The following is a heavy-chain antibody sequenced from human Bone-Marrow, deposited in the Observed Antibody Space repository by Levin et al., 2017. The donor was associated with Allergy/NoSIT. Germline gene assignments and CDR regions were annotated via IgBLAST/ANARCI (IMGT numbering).Heavy chain of an antibody. V-gene: IGHV2-5*02. CDR1: GFSLSTSGVG. Sequence: SGPTLVKPTQTLTLTCTFSGFSLSTSGVGVGWIRQPPGKALEWLALIYWDDDKRYSPSLKSRLTITKDTSKNQVVLTMTNMDPVDTATYYCAHQKAGRGYCISTSCYAGAFDIWGQGTMVTVSS. D-gene: IGHD2-2*01. J-gene: IGHJ3*02. CDR3: AHQKAGRGYCISTSCYAGAFDI. CDR2: IYWDDDK.